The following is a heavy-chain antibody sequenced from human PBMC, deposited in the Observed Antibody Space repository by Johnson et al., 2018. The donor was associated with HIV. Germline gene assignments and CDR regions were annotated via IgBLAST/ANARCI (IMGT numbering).Heavy chain of an antibody. J-gene: IGHJ3*02. V-gene: IGHV3-23*04. CDR1: GFTFSSYA. CDR3: AKDLAALGGGSEGAFDI. Sequence: VQLVESGGGLVQPGGSLRLSCAASGFTFSSYAMSWVRQAPGKGLEWVSALSGSGGSTYYADSVKGRFTISRDNSKNTLYLQMNSLRAEATAVYYCAKDLAALGGGSEGAFDIWGQGTMVTVSS. D-gene: IGHD3-16*01. CDR2: LSGSGGST.